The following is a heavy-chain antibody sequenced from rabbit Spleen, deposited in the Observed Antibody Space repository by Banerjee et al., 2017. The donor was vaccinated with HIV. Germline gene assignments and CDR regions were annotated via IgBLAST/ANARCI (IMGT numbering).Heavy chain of an antibody. J-gene: IGHJ3*01. CDR2: IDTGSSGFT. CDR3: ARDSGTSFSSYGMDL. CDR1: GFSLSHSDW. Sequence: QSLEESGGDLVKPGASLTLTCTASGFSLSHSDWIYWVRQAPGKGLEWIACIDTGSSGFTYFASWAKGRFTISKTSSTTVTLQVTSLTAADTATYFCARDSGTSFSSYGMDLWGQGTLVTVS. V-gene: IGHV1S40*01. D-gene: IGHD8-1*01.